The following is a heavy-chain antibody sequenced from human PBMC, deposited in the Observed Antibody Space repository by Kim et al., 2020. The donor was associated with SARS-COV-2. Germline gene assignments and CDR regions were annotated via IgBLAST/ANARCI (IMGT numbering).Heavy chain of an antibody. CDR2: INHDGSDK. CDR1: RFPFSNYW. D-gene: IGHD4-17*01. CDR3: ARESTETTEGD. V-gene: IGHV3-7*03. Sequence: GGSLRLSCSAPRFPFSNYWMDWVRQAPGKGLEWVANINHDGSDKHYVDSVKGRFTISRDNAENSLYLQMNSLRAEDTAVYYCARESTETTEGDWGQGTLVTVSS. J-gene: IGHJ4*02.